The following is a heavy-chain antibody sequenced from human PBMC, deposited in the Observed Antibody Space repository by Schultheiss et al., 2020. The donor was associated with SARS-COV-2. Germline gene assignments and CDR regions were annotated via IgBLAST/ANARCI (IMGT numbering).Heavy chain of an antibody. Sequence: GGSLRLSCTASGITLSNYGMHWVRQAPGKGLEWVALISYDGSTKYYAGSVKGRFTISRDNSKNTVYLQMNGLRTEDTAVYYCAKDPDYCDSASCYTKSFYYDMDVWGLGTTVTVSS. D-gene: IGHD2-2*02. V-gene: IGHV3-30*18. CDR2: ISYDGSTK. CDR1: GITLSNYG. CDR3: AKDPDYCDSASCYTKSFYYDMDV. J-gene: IGHJ6*02.